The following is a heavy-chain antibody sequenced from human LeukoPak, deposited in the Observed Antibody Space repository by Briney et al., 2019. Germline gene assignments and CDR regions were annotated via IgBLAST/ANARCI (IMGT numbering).Heavy chain of an antibody. D-gene: IGHD3-3*01. V-gene: IGHV1-8*01. Sequence: GASVTVSCKASGYTFTSYDINWVRQATGQGLEWMGWMNPNSGNTGYAQKFQGRVTMTRSTSISTAYMELSSLRSEDTAVYYCARGVRLDFWSGYWFDYWGQGTLVTVSS. CDR1: GYTFTSYD. CDR3: ARGVRLDFWSGYWFDY. J-gene: IGHJ4*02. CDR2: MNPNSGNT.